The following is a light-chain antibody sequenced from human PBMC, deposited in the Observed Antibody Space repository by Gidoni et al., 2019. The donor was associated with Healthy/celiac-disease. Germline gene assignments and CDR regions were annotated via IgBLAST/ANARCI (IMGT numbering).Light chain of an antibody. V-gene: IGKV1-33*01. CDR2: DAS. Sequence: DIQMTQSPSSLSASVGDRVTITCQASQDVSNYLNWYQQKPGKAPTLLIYDASNLETGVPSRFSGSGSGTDFTFTISSLQPEDIATYYCQQYDNPLFTFGPGTKVDIK. CDR3: QQYDNPLFT. J-gene: IGKJ3*01. CDR1: QDVSNY.